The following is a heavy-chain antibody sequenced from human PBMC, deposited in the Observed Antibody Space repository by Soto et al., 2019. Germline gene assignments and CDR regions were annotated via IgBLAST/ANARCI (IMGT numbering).Heavy chain of an antibody. CDR2: INPYSGGA. CDR1: GYTFTCYF. D-gene: IGHD3-10*01. Sequence: GASVKVPCNASGYTFTCYFMHWVRQAPGQGLEWMGWINPYSGGADYAQSFQGRVTMTRDTSISTVYMELSRLRFDDTAVYYCARVIRGAYYNSPLDTWGQGTVVTVSS. V-gene: IGHV1-2*02. CDR3: ARVIRGAYYNSPLDT. J-gene: IGHJ5*02.